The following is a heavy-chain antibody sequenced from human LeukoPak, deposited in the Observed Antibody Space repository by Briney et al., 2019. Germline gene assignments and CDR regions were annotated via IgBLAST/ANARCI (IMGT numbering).Heavy chain of an antibody. CDR3: AGHHPRNTVDF. V-gene: IGHV4-59*08. CDR2: IYYSGST. Sequence: SETLSLTCTVSGGSISSYYWSWIRQPPGKGLEWIGYIYYSGSTNYNPSLKSRVTISLDASKNQFSLKLSSVTAADTAVYYCAGHHPRNTVDFWGQGTLVTVSS. CDR1: GGSISSYY. D-gene: IGHD2-8*02. J-gene: IGHJ4*02.